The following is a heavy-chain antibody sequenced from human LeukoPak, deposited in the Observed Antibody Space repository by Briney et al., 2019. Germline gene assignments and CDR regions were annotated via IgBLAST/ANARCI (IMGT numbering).Heavy chain of an antibody. J-gene: IGHJ4*02. Sequence: GASVKVSCKASGYTFTSYGISWVRQAPGQGLEWMGWISAYNGNTNYAQKLQGRVTMTTDTSTSTAYMELRSLRSDDTAAYYCARDPYTDYDILTGHPFFDYWGQGTLVTVSS. V-gene: IGHV1-18*01. CDR1: GYTFTSYG. D-gene: IGHD3-9*01. CDR2: ISAYNGNT. CDR3: ARDPYTDYDILTGHPFFDY.